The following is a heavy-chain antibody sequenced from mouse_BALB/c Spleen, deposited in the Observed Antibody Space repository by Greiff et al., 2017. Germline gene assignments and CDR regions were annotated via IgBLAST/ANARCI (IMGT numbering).Heavy chain of an antibody. J-gene: IGHJ4*01. D-gene: IGHD2-2*01. CDR3: ARYRYGYLYAMDY. CDR2: INPSTGYT. V-gene: IGHV1-7*01. CDR1: GYTFTSYW. Sequence: QVQLQQSGAELAKPGASVKMSCKASGYTFTSYWMHWVKQRPGQGLEWIGYINPSTGYTEYNQKFKDKATLTADKSSSTAYMQLSSLTSEDSAVYYCARYRYGYLYAMDYWGQGTSVTVSS.